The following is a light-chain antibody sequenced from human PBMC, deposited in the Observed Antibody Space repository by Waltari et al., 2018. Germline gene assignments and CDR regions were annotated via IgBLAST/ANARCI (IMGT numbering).Light chain of an antibody. CDR1: SSDIGGYNY. Sequence: QSALTQPASVSGSPGQSITISCTGTSSDIGGYNYVSWYQQHPGKAPELIIFEVTNRPSGVSHRFSGSKSANTASLTISALQADDEADYYCSSYSYSSGTLVILGGGTRLTVL. J-gene: IGLJ2*01. CDR2: EVT. CDR3: SSYSYSSGTLVI. V-gene: IGLV2-14*01.